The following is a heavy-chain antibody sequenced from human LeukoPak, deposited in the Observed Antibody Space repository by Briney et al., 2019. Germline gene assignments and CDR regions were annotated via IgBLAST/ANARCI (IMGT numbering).Heavy chain of an antibody. Sequence: SETLSLTCAVYGGSFSGYYWSWIRQPPGKGLEWIGEINHSGSTNYNPSLKSRVTISVDTSKNQFSLKLSSVTAADTAVYYCARGTILLWFGEFSSDAFDIWGQGTMVTVSS. V-gene: IGHV4-34*01. CDR1: GGSFSGYY. J-gene: IGHJ3*02. D-gene: IGHD3-10*01. CDR3: ARGTILLWFGEFSSDAFDI. CDR2: INHSGST.